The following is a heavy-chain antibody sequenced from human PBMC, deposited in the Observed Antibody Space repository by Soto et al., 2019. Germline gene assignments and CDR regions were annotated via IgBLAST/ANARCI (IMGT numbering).Heavy chain of an antibody. CDR2: IYYSGST. D-gene: IGHD3-10*01. CDR3: ATLGEYYYGSGSYYQPPGY. CDR1: GGSISSSSYY. J-gene: IGHJ4*02. Sequence: PSETLSLTCTVSGGSISSSSYYWGWIRQPPGKGLEWIGSIYYSGSTYYNPSLKSRVTISVDTSKNQFSLKLSSVTAADTAVYYCATLGEYYYGSGSYYQPPGYWGQGTLVTVSS. V-gene: IGHV4-39*01.